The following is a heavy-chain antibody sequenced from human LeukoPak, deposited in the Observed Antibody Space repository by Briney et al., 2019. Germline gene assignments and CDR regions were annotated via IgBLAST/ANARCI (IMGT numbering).Heavy chain of an antibody. CDR1: GFTFSSYG. Sequence: GGSLRLSCAASGFTFSSYGMHWVRQAPGKGLEWVAFIRYDGSNKYYVDSVKGRFTISRDNSKNTLYLQTNSLRAEDTAVYYCAKKTIVGATVDAFDIWGQGTMVTVSS. CDR3: AKKTIVGATVDAFDI. J-gene: IGHJ3*02. CDR2: IRYDGSNK. D-gene: IGHD1-26*01. V-gene: IGHV3-30*02.